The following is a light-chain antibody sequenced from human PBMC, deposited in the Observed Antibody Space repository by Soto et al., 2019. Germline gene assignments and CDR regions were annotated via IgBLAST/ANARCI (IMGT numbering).Light chain of an antibody. J-gene: IGLJ2*01. V-gene: IGLV3-1*01. CDR3: QVWDSSSDHVV. CDR1: KLGDKF. Sequence: SYELTQPPSVSVSPGQTASIACSGDKLGDKFASWYQQKPGQSPVLVIYEDSKRPSGIPERFSGSNSGNTATLTISRVEAGDEADYYCQVWDSSSDHVVFGGGTKLTVL. CDR2: EDS.